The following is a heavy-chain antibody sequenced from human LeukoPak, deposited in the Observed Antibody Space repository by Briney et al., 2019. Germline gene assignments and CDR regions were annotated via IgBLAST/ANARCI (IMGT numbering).Heavy chain of an antibody. CDR1: GFTFSSYG. J-gene: IGHJ4*02. D-gene: IGHD4-17*01. CDR3: VRYLGGEDYGALSF. Sequence: PGGSLRLSCAASGFTFSSYGMHWVRQAPGKGLEWVAFIRYDGSNKYYADSVKGRFTISRDNAKNSLFLQMNSLRAEDTAVYYCVRYLGGEDYGALSFWGQGTLVTVSS. V-gene: IGHV3-30*02. CDR2: IRYDGSNK.